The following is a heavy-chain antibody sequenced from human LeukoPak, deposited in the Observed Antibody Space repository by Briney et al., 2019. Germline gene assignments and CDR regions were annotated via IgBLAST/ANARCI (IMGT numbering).Heavy chain of an antibody. CDR1: GFTFSSYA. CDR2: IGGSGGST. Sequence: GGSLRLSCAASGFTFSSYAMSWVRRAPGKGLEWVSAIGGSGGSTYYADSVKGRFTISRDNSKNTLYLQMNSLRAEDTAVYYCAEVGATRVFDYWGQGTPVTVSS. V-gene: IGHV3-23*01. D-gene: IGHD1-26*01. CDR3: AEVGATRVFDY. J-gene: IGHJ4*02.